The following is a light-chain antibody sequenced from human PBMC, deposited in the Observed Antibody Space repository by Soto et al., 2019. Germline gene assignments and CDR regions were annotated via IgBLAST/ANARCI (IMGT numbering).Light chain of an antibody. CDR2: DAS. J-gene: IGKJ1*01. Sequence: EITLTQSPATLSLSPGERASLSCTASQSVTTYLAWYQQKPGLPPRLLIYDASTRATGIPARFSGSGSGTDFTLTISSLQSEDFAVYYCQQYNNWPWTFGQGTKVDIK. CDR3: QQYNNWPWT. CDR1: QSVTTY. V-gene: IGKV3-11*01.